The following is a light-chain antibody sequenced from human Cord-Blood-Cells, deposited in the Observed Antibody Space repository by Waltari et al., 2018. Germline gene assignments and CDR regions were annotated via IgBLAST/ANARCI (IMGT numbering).Light chain of an antibody. CDR3: QQYNNWPPYT. CDR1: QSVSSY. Sequence: EIVMTQSPATLSVSPGERATLSCRASQSVSSYLAWYQQKPGQAPRLLIDVASTRATGIPARFSGIGSGTEFTLTISSLQSEDFAVYYCQQYNNWPPYTFGQGTKLEIK. V-gene: IGKV3-15*01. CDR2: VAS. J-gene: IGKJ2*01.